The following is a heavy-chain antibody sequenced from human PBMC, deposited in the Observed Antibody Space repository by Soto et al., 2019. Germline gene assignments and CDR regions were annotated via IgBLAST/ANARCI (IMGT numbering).Heavy chain of an antibody. V-gene: IGHV5-10-1*01. Sequence: GESLKISCNGSGYSFTSYWISWVRQMPWKGLEWMGRIDPSDSYTNYSPSFQGHVTISADKSISTAYLQWSSLKASDTAMYYCAKSSTPYGSGSYYDYWGQGTLVTVS. CDR2: IDPSDSYT. CDR1: GYSFTSYW. CDR3: AKSSTPYGSGSYYDY. J-gene: IGHJ4*02. D-gene: IGHD3-10*01.